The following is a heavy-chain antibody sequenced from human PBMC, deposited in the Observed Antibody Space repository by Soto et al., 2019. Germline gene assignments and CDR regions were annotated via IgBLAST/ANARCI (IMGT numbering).Heavy chain of an antibody. CDR3: ARESVSCSGRRCQGLGFDP. CDR1: GFTFASYS. D-gene: IGHD2-15*01. V-gene: IGHV3-48*02. CDR2: IDSSRSVI. Sequence: GWSLRLSCAASGFTFASYSFNWVRHAPWKVLEWVASIDSSRSVIYYADSVKGRFTISRDNAKNSLYLQMNSLRDEDTAVYYCARESVSCSGRRCQGLGFDPWGQGTLVTVSS. J-gene: IGHJ5*02.